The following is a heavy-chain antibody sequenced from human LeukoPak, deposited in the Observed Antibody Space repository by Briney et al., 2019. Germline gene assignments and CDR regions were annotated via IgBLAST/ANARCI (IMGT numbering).Heavy chain of an antibody. CDR3: ARSYSGSYRTFDY. Sequence: SETLSLTCTVSGGSISSSSYYWGWIRQPPGKGLEWIGSIYYSGSTYYNPSLKSRVTISVDTSKNQFSLKLSSVTAADTAVYYCARSYSGSYRTFDYWGQGTLVTVSS. V-gene: IGHV4-39*01. D-gene: IGHD1-26*01. CDR2: IYYSGST. J-gene: IGHJ4*02. CDR1: GGSISSSSYY.